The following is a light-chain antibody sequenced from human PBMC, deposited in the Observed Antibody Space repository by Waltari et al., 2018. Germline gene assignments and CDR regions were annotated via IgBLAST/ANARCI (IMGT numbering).Light chain of an antibody. CDR3: QQAKQFPLT. V-gene: IGKV1-12*01. CDR2: ATF. Sequence: DIQITQFPSFPAASAGAKVPIPCRASQDIVNWLAWYQQKPGQAPTLLIYATFILQTGVPARFSGSGSGTDFTLTISGLQPEDSANYYCQQAKQFPLTFGGGTHVEIK. CDR1: QDIVNW. J-gene: IGKJ4*01.